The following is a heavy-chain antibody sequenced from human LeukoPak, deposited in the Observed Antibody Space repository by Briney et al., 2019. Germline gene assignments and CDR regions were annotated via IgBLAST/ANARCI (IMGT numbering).Heavy chain of an antibody. CDR1: GFSFSSYW. V-gene: IGHV3-7*01. CDR2: IKQDGGEK. CDR3: ARDVDANY. D-gene: IGHD5-12*01. J-gene: IGHJ4*02. Sequence: GGSLRLSCIASGFSFSSYWMTWVRQARGKGLEWLANIKQDGGEKYYVDSVKGRFTISRDNAKNSLSLQMNSLRAEDTALYYCARDVDANYWGQGTLVTVSS.